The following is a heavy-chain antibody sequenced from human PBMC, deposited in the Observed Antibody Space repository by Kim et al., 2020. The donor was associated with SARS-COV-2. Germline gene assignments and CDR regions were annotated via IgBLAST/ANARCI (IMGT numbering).Heavy chain of an antibody. V-gene: IGHV1-2*02. Sequence: SGGPNYAQKFQGRVTMTRDTSISTAYMELSRLRSDDTAVYYCARWGDYEPWGQGTLVSVSS. D-gene: IGHD4-17*01. J-gene: IGHJ5*02. CDR3: ARWGDYEP. CDR2: SGGP.